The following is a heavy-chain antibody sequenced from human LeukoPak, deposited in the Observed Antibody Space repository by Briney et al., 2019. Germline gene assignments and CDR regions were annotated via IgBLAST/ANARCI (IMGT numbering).Heavy chain of an antibody. J-gene: IGHJ5*02. V-gene: IGHV3-30*02. CDR3: AKDLYSSSSLGDWFDP. CDR2: IRYDGSSK. CDR1: GFTFSSYG. D-gene: IGHD6-6*01. Sequence: PGGSLRLSCAASGFTFSSYGMHWVRQAPGKGLEWVAFIRYDGSSKYYADSVKGRFTISRDNSKNTLYLQMNSLRAEDTAVYYCAKDLYSSSSLGDWFDPWGQGTLVTVSS.